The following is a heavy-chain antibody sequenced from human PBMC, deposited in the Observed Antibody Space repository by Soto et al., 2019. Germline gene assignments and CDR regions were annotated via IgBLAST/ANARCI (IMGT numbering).Heavy chain of an antibody. CDR3: AGGTGWFIVD. CDR2: IKQDGTEK. Sequence: GGSLRLSCAASGFTFSSYAMSWVRQTPGKGLEWVANIKQDGTEKHYVDSVKDRFTISRDNAKSSLHLQLNSLRADDTAVYYCAGGTGWFIVDWGQGTLVTVSS. J-gene: IGHJ4*02. CDR1: GFTFSSYA. V-gene: IGHV3-7*01. D-gene: IGHD6-19*01.